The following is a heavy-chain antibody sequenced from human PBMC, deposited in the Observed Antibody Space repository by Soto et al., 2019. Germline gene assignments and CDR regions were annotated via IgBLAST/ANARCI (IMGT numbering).Heavy chain of an antibody. D-gene: IGHD3-10*01. CDR3: ARVPLVRGVITITNWFDP. CDR1: GYTFTSYG. J-gene: IGHJ5*02. CDR2: ISAYNGNT. Sequence: GASVKVSCKASGYTFTSYGISWVRQAPGQGLEWMGWISAYNGNTNYAQKLQGRVTMTTDTSTSTAYMELRSLRSDDTAVYYCARVPLVRGVITITNWFDPWGQGTLVTVSS. V-gene: IGHV1-18*01.